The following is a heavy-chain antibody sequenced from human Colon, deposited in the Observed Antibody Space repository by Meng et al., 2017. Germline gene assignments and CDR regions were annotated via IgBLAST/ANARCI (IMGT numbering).Heavy chain of an antibody. CDR3: ARESADGGSFDL. V-gene: IGHV1-2*06. D-gene: IGHD2-15*01. J-gene: IGHJ4*02. CDR2: INPRTGDT. Sequence: QVQLVQSGAEVKKPGASVTLSCKASGYTLYIHWVRLRPGEGLEWMGRINPRTGDTKSAQSFQGRVTMTRDTSTTTFSMDLRSLTTDDSAIYFCARESADGGSFDLWGQGTLVTVSS. CDR1: GYTLY.